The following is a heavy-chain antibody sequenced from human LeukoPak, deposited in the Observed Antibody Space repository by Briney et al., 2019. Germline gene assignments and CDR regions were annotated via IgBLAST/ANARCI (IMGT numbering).Heavy chain of an antibody. V-gene: IGHV3-23*01. Sequence: PGGSLRLSCAASGFTFSSYAMGWVRQAPGKGLEWVSAISGSGGSTYYVDSVKGRFTISRDNSKNTLYLQMNSLRAEDTAVYYCAKVGGMADYYYYYGMDVWGQGTTVTVSS. D-gene: IGHD1-14*01. CDR3: AKVGGMADYYYYYGMDV. CDR2: ISGSGGST. CDR1: GFTFSSYA. J-gene: IGHJ6*02.